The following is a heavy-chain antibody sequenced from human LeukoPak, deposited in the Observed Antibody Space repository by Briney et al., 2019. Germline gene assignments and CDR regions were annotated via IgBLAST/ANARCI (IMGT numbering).Heavy chain of an antibody. D-gene: IGHD1-26*01. CDR3: AIIDVGAPDAFDI. Sequence: GASVTVSCKASGYTFTSYYMHWVRQAPGQGLEWMGIINPSGGSTSYAQKFQGRVTMTRDTSTSTVYMELSSLRSEDTAVYYCAIIDVGAPDAFDIWGQGTMVTVSS. V-gene: IGHV1-46*01. CDR1: GYTFTSYY. J-gene: IGHJ3*02. CDR2: INPSGGST.